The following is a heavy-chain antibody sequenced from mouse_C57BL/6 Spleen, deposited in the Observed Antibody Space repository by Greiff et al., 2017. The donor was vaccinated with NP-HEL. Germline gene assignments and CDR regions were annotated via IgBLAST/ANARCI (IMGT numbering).Heavy chain of an antibody. J-gene: IGHJ4*01. CDR3: ARSFGYYEDYYAMDY. CDR2: ISYSGST. CDR1: GYSITSDY. Sequence: EVQGVESGPGLAKPSQTLSLTCSVTGYSITSDYWNWIRKFPGNKLEYMGYISYSGSTYYNPSLKSRISITRDTSKNQYYLQLNSVTTEDTATYYCARSFGYYEDYYAMDYWGQGTSVTVSS. V-gene: IGHV3-8*01. D-gene: IGHD2-3*01.